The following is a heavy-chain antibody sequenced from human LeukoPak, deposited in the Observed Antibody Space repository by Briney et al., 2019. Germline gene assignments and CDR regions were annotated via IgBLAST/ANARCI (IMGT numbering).Heavy chain of an antibody. D-gene: IGHD6-13*01. CDR3: AKAQLITAAAGEYFQH. CDR2: ISYDGSNK. J-gene: IGHJ1*01. CDR1: GFTFSSYG. Sequence: GRSLRLSCAASGFTFSSYGMHWVRQAPGKGLEWVAVISYDGSNKYYADSVKGRFTISRDNPKNTLYLQMNSLRAEDTAVYYCAKAQLITAAAGEYFQHWGQGTLVTVSS. V-gene: IGHV3-30*18.